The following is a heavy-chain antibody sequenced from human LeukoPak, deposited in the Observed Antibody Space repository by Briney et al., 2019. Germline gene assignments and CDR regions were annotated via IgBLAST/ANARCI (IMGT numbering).Heavy chain of an antibody. D-gene: IGHD5-18*01. J-gene: IGHJ5*02. CDR3: ARDLRSVGEYSYGYHP. CDR2: IYYSGST. Sequence: SETLSLTCTVSGGSISSSSYYWGWIRQPPGKGLEWIGSIYYSGSTYYNPSLKSRVTISVDTSKNQFSLKLSSVTAADTAVYYCARDLRSVGEYSYGYHPWGQGTLVTVSS. V-gene: IGHV4-39*02. CDR1: GGSISSSSYY.